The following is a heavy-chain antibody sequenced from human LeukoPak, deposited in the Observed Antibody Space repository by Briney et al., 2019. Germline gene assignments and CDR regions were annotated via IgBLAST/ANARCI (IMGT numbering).Heavy chain of an antibody. V-gene: IGHV3-30*02. J-gene: IGHJ5*02. CDR1: GFTFSSCG. D-gene: IGHD1-26*01. CDR2: IQYDGSSK. CDR3: AKDFGSGSYGFDP. Sequence: PGGSLRLSCAASGFTFSSCGMHWVRQAPGKGLEWVSFIQYDGSSKYSTDSVKGRFTISRDNSKSTLYLQINSLRAEDTAVYYCAKDFGSGSYGFDPWGQGTLVTVSP.